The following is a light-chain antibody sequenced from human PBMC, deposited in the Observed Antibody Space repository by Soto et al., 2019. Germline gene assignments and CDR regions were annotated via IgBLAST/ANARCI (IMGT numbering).Light chain of an antibody. CDR3: GTWDSGLSAVV. CDR1: SSNIGNNY. CDR2: DNN. J-gene: IGLJ2*01. Sequence: QSVLTQPPSVSAAPGQTVTISCSGSSSNIGNNYVSWYQQLPGTAPKLLIYDNNNRPSGIPDRFSGSAAGTSVTPGITGLQTGDEADYYCGTWDSGLSAVVFGGGTKLTVL. V-gene: IGLV1-51*01.